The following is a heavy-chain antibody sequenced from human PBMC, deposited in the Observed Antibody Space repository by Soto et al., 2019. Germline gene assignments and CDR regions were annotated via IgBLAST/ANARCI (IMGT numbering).Heavy chain of an antibody. J-gene: IGHJ5*02. Sequence: GASVKVSCKASGYTFTGYYMHWVRQAPGQGLEWMGWINPNSGGTDYAQKFQGRVTMTRDTSISTAYMELSRLRSDDTAVYYCARIGSGGHYDLWSGYYGGNWFDPWGQGTLVTVSS. CDR2: INPNSGGT. CDR3: ARIGSGGHYDLWSGYYGGNWFDP. D-gene: IGHD3-3*01. V-gene: IGHV1-2*02. CDR1: GYTFTGYY.